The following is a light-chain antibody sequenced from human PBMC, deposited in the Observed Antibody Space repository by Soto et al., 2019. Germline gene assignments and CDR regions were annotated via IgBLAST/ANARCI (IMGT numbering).Light chain of an antibody. V-gene: IGLV2-23*01. CDR2: EGS. CDR3: CSYAGSGAYV. Sequence: QSALTQPASVSGSPGQSITISCTGTSSDIAHYNLVSWYQYHPGKAPKLMIYEGSERPSGVSNRFSGAKSGNTASLTISGLQAEDEADYYCCSYAGSGAYVFGTGTKLTVL. J-gene: IGLJ1*01. CDR1: SSDIAHYNL.